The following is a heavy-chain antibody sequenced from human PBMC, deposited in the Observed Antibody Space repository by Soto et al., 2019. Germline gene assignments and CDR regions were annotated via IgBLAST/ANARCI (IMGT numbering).Heavy chain of an antibody. Sequence: SETLSLTCTVSGGSISSYYCSWIRQPPGKGLEWIGYNYYTGSINYNPSLKSRVTISVDTSKNQFSLKLSSVTAADTAVYYCASGYDSSGYYLLNYWGQGTLVTVS. D-gene: IGHD3-22*01. V-gene: IGHV4-59*01. CDR2: NYYTGSI. CDR3: ASGYDSSGYYLLNY. CDR1: GGSISSYY. J-gene: IGHJ4*02.